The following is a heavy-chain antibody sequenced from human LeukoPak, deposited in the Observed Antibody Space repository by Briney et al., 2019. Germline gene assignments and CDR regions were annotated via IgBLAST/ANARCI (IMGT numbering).Heavy chain of an antibody. J-gene: IGHJ2*01. V-gene: IGHV1-8*01. Sequence: ASVKVSCKASGYTFTSYDINWVRQATGQGLEWMGWMNPNSGNTGYAQKFQGRVTMTRNTSISTAYMELSSLRSEDTAVYYCARAALWGFIAAAGTEWYFDLWGRGTLVTVSS. CDR2: MNPNSGNT. D-gene: IGHD6-13*01. CDR3: ARAALWGFIAAAGTEWYFDL. CDR1: GYTFTSYD.